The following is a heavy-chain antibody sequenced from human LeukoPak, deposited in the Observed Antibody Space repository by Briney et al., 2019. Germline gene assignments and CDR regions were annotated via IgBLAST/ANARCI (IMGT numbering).Heavy chain of an antibody. V-gene: IGHV3-53*01. CDR2: IYSGGST. Sequence: GGSLRLSCAASGFTVSGNYMSWVRQAPGKGLEWVSVIYSGGSTYYADSVKGRFTISRDNSKNTLYLQMNSLRAEDTAVYYCAREYVPNWFDPWGQGTLVTVSS. CDR1: GFTVSGNY. CDR3: AREYVPNWFDP. J-gene: IGHJ5*02. D-gene: IGHD2-2*01.